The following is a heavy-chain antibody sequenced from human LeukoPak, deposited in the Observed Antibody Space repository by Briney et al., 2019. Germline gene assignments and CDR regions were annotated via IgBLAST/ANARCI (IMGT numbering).Heavy chain of an antibody. J-gene: IGHJ3*02. CDR3: AKGLPELVLISNDAFDI. D-gene: IGHD2-8*01. V-gene: IGHV3-23*01. CDR1: GFTFSSYA. CDR2: ISGSGGST. Sequence: GGSLRLSCAASGFTFSSYAMSWVRQAPGKGLEWVSAISGSGGSTYYADSVKGRFTISRDNSKNTLYLHMNSLRAEDTAVYYCAKGLPELVLISNDAFDIWGQGTMVTVSS.